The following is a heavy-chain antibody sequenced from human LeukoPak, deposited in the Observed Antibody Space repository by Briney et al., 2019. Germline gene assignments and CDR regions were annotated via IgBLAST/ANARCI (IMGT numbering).Heavy chain of an antibody. J-gene: IGHJ4*02. CDR1: GFTFSDYY. D-gene: IGHD3-10*01. Sequence: GGSLRLSCAASGFTFSDYYMSWVRQAPGKGLEWVAVIWYDGSNKYYADSVKGRFTISRDNSKNTLYLQMSSLRAEDTAVYYCARDPFPYYYGSGSYYNGEWGQGTLVTVSS. CDR3: ARDPFPYYYGSGSYYNGE. CDR2: IWYDGSNK. V-gene: IGHV3-33*08.